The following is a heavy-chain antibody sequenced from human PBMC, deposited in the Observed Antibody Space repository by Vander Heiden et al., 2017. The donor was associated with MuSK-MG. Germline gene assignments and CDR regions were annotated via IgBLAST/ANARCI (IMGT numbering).Heavy chain of an antibody. Sequence: EVQMVQSGAEVKKPGESLKISCKASGYSLTSHCIAWVRQKPGKGLEWMGIIYPGDSDTRYSPSFQDQVTISADKSISTAYLQWSSLKASDTAMYYCARAEGYSYRLYFDIWGRGTLVTVSS. CDR3: ARAEGYSYRLYFDI. D-gene: IGHD5-18*01. V-gene: IGHV5-51*03. CDR2: IYPGDSDT. CDR1: GYSLTSHC. J-gene: IGHJ2*01.